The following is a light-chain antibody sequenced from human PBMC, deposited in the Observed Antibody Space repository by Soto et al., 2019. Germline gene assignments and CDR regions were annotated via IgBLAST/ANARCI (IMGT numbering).Light chain of an antibody. Sequence: ENVLTQSPGTLPLSPGERATLSCRASQSVGSAWLAWYQQKPGQAPRLLLYSTSTRATGIPDRFSGSGSGTDFTLTISRLAPEDFAVYYCQQYGSPLWTCGQGTKVEVK. CDR3: QQYGSPLWT. CDR1: QSVGSAW. J-gene: IGKJ1*01. V-gene: IGKV3-20*01. CDR2: STS.